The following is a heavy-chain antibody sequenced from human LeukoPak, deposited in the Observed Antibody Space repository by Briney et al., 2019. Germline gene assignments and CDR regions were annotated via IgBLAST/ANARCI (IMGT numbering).Heavy chain of an antibody. CDR2: INTNTGNP. CDR3: ARAFDCDFWSGYYPLPDY. D-gene: IGHD3-3*01. J-gene: IGHJ4*02. V-gene: IGHV7-4-1*02. Sequence: ASVKVSCKASGYTFTSYAMNWVRQAPGQGLEWMGWINTNTGNPTYAQGFTGRFVFSLDTSVSTAYLQISSLKAEDTAVYYCARAFDCDFWSGYYPLPDYWGQGTLVTVSS. CDR1: GYTFTSYA.